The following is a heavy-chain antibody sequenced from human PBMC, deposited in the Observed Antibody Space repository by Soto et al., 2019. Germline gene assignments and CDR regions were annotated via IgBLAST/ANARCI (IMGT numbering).Heavy chain of an antibody. CDR2: ISYDGSNK. J-gene: IGHJ4*02. CDR3: ARDKGYCTNGVCYNFDY. V-gene: IGHV3-30-3*01. D-gene: IGHD2-8*01. Sequence: GGSLRLSCAASGFTFSSYAMHWVRQAPGKGLEWVAVISYDGSNKYYADSVKGRFTISRDNSKDTLYLQMNSLRAEDTAVYYCARDKGYCTNGVCYNFDYWGQGTLVTVSS. CDR1: GFTFSSYA.